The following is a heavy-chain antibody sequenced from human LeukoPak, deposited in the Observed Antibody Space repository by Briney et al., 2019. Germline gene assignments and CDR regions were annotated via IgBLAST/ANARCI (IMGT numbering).Heavy chain of an antibody. Sequence: ASVKVSCKASGYTFTSYGISWVRQAPGQGLEWMGWISAYNGNINYAQKLQGRVTMTTDTSTSTAYMELRSLRSDDTAVYYCARDPCDSSGYCPYYYYGMDVWGQGTTVTVSS. J-gene: IGHJ6*02. CDR1: GYTFTSYG. CDR2: ISAYNGNI. D-gene: IGHD3-22*01. CDR3: ARDPCDSSGYCPYYYYGMDV. V-gene: IGHV1-18*01.